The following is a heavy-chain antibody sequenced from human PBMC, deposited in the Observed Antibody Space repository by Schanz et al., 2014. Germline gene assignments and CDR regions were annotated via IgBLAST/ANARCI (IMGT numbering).Heavy chain of an antibody. V-gene: IGHV1-46*03. D-gene: IGHD6-13*01. CDR3: ARDGEAAADCDY. CDR2: INPSSGTT. Sequence: QVQLVQSGAEVKKPGVSVKVSCKASGYTFTTYYIHWVRQAPGQGLEWMGKINPSSGTTRIAQNFRGRVTMTRDTSTSTVYMELSSLRSEDTAVYYCARDGEAAADCDYWGQGTLVTVSS. CDR1: GYTFTTYY. J-gene: IGHJ4*02.